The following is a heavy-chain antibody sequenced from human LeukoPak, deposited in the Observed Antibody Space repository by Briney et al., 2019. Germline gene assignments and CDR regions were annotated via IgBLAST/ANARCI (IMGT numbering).Heavy chain of an antibody. J-gene: IGHJ6*03. V-gene: IGHV3-23*01. CDR1: GFTFSSYG. D-gene: IGHD3-10*01. Sequence: GGSLRLSCAASGFTFSSYGMSWVRQAPGKGLEWVSAISGSGGSTYYADSVKGRFTISRDNSKNMLSLQMNSLRAEDTAVYYCAKGMGYASGSSYSYYYYMDVWGKGTTVTISS. CDR3: AKGMGYASGSSYSYYYYMDV. CDR2: ISGSGGST.